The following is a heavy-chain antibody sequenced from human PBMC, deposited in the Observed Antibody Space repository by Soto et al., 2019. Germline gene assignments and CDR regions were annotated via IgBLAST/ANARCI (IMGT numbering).Heavy chain of an antibody. CDR2: IYYSGST. Sequence: PSETLSLTCTVSGGSISSSSYYWGWIRQPPGKGLEWIGSIYYSGSTYYNPSLKSRVTISVDTSKNQFSLKLSSVTAADTAVYYCARVLGYCSGGSCYSWDYWGQGTLVTVSS. CDR3: ARVLGYCSGGSCYSWDY. CDR1: GGSISSSSYY. J-gene: IGHJ4*02. V-gene: IGHV4-39*01. D-gene: IGHD2-15*01.